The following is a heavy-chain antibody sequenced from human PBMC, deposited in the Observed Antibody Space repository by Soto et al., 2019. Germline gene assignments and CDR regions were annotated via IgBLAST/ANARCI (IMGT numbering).Heavy chain of an antibody. D-gene: IGHD6-6*01. CDR3: ARVDEEDSSSSEWFDP. CDR1: GGSISGYY. CDR2: VYYSGST. J-gene: IGHJ5*02. V-gene: IGHV4-59*01. Sequence: QVQLQESGPGLVKPSETLSLTCTISGGSISGYYWSWIRQPPGKGLEWIGYVYYSGSTNYNPSLKSRVTISVDTSKNQFSLKLSSVTAADTAVYYCARVDEEDSSSSEWFDPWGQGTLVTVSS.